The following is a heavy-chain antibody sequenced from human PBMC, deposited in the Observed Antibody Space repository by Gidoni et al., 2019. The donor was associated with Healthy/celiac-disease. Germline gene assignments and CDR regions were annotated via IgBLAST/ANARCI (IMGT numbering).Heavy chain of an antibody. CDR2: INHSGST. Sequence: QVQLQQWGVGLLKPSETLSLTCAVYGGSFSGYYWSWIRQPPGKGLEWIGEINHSGSTNYNPSLKSRVTISVDTSKNQFSLKLSSVTAADTAVYYCARGAYGIVVVVAARRYNWFDPWGQGTLVTVSS. CDR1: GGSFSGYY. J-gene: IGHJ5*02. V-gene: IGHV4-34*01. D-gene: IGHD2-15*01. CDR3: ARGAYGIVVVVAARRYNWFDP.